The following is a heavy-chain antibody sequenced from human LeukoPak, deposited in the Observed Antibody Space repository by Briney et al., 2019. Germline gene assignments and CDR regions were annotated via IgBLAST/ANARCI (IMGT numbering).Heavy chain of an antibody. CDR3: ARDLIR. Sequence: GGSLRLSCAASGFTFSNYWMYWVRQAPGKGRVWVSRIHGDGGITDYADPVKGRFTISRDNAKNTVYLQMNSLRAEDTAVYYCARDLIRRGQGTVVTVSS. CDR2: IHGDGGIT. D-gene: IGHD3-3*02. J-gene: IGHJ4*02. CDR1: GFTFSNYW. V-gene: IGHV3-74*01.